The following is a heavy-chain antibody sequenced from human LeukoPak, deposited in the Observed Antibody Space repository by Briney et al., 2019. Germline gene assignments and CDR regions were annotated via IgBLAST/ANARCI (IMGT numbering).Heavy chain of an antibody. D-gene: IGHD2-2*01. CDR3: ARKYCSSTSCLFDY. V-gene: IGHV3-48*03. J-gene: IGHJ4*02. CDR1: GFTFSSYE. Sequence: GGSLRLSCAASGFTFSSYEMNWVRQAPGKGLEWVSYISSSGTLIYNADSVKGRFTNSRDNARNSLYLQMNSLRAEDTAVYYCARKYCSSTSCLFDYWGQGTLVTVSS. CDR2: ISSSGTLI.